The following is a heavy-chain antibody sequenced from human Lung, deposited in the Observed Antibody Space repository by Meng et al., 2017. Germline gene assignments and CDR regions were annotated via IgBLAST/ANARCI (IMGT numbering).Heavy chain of an antibody. CDR1: GGSITSSTW. CDR2: IFHSGST. CDR3: ARFDISSSGRGDY. V-gene: IGHV4-4*02. D-gene: IGHD1-26*01. J-gene: IGHJ4*02. Sequence: QVPPQEAGPGLVKPSGTRSLTCAASGGSITSSTWWSWVRQTPGKGLEWFGEIFHSGSTNYNPPLESRVTISVDKSKNQFSLKVYSVTAADTATYYCARFDISSSGRGDYWGQGILVTVSS.